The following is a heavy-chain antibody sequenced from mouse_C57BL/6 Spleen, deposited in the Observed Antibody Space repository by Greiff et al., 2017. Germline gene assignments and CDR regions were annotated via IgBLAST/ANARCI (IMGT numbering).Heavy chain of an antibody. V-gene: IGHV1-52*01. Sequence: VQLQQPGAELVRPGSSVKLSCKASGYTFTSYWMHWVKQRPIQGLEWIGNIDPSDSETHYNQKFKDKATLTVDKSSSTAYMQLSSLTSEDSAGYYCARKENWYYFDYWGQGTTLTVSS. D-gene: IGHD4-1*01. CDR2: IDPSDSET. CDR1: GYTFTSYW. J-gene: IGHJ2*01. CDR3: ARKENWYYFDY.